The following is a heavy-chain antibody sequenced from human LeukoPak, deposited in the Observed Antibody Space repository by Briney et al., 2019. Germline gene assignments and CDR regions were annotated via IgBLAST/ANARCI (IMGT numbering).Heavy chain of an antibody. CDR2: IIPIFGTA. D-gene: IGHD2-2*01. V-gene: IGHV1-69*01. J-gene: IGHJ5*02. CDR1: GGTFSSYA. Sequence: SVKVSCKAPGGTFSSYAISWVRQAPGQGLEWMGGIIPIFGTANYAQKFQGRVTITADESTSTAYMELSSLRSEDTAVYYCAREKGVVVPAAIRWFDPWGQGTLVTVSS. CDR3: AREKGVVVPAAIRWFDP.